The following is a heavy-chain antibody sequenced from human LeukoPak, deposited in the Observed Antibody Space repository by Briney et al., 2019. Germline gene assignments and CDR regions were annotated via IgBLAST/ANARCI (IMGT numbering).Heavy chain of an antibody. CDR2: ISSSSSYI. J-gene: IGHJ5*02. CDR3: AKEDKRGIAATSTSGWFDP. D-gene: IGHD6-13*01. CDR1: GFTFSSYS. Sequence: GGSLRLSCAASGFTFSSYSMNWVRQAPGKGLEWVSSISSSSSYIYYADSVKGRFTISRDNSKYTLYLQMHSLRAEDTAVYYCAKEDKRGIAATSTSGWFDPWGQGTLVTVSS. V-gene: IGHV3-21*04.